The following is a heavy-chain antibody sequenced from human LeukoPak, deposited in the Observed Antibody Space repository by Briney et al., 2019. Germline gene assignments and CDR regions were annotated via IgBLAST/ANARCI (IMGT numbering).Heavy chain of an antibody. Sequence: PGGSLRLSCAASGFTFSSYGMHRVRQAPGKGLEWVAVIWYDGSNKYYADSVKGRFTISRDNSKNTLYLQMNSLRAEDTAVYYCARLYGSGSLDYWGQGTLVTVSS. CDR2: IWYDGSNK. CDR1: GFTFSSYG. J-gene: IGHJ4*02. CDR3: ARLYGSGSLDY. V-gene: IGHV3-33*01. D-gene: IGHD3-10*01.